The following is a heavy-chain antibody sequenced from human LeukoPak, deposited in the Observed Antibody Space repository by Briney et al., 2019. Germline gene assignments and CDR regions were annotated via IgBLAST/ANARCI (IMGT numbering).Heavy chain of an antibody. CDR3: AVVIADAFDI. V-gene: IGHV1-69*05. J-gene: IGHJ3*02. D-gene: IGHD3-22*01. CDR1: GCTFSSYA. Sequence: SSVKVSCRASGCTFSSYAISGVRQAPGQGLERVGRIIPLFGTANYAQKFQGRVTITTDESTSTAYMELSSLISEDTAVYYCAVVIADAFDIWGQGTMVTVSS. CDR2: IIPLFGTA.